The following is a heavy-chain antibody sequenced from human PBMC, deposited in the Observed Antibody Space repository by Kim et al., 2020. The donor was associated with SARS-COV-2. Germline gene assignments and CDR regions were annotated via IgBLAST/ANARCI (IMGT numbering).Heavy chain of an antibody. J-gene: IGHJ5*02. V-gene: IGHV1-69*04. Sequence: SVKVSCKASGGTFSSYAISWVRQAPGQGLEWMGRIIPILGIANYAQKFQGRVTITADKSTSTAYMELSSLRSEDTAVYYCASSPHITMVRGVIKYGLDPWGQGTLVTVSS. CDR1: GGTFSSYA. CDR3: ASSPHITMVRGVIKYGLDP. D-gene: IGHD3-10*01. CDR2: IIPILGIA.